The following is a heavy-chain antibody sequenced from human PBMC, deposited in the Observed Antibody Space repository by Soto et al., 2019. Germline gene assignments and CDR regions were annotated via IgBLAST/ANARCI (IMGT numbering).Heavy chain of an antibody. CDR3: ASGAGLGLYSSSSHGEWSDP. CDR2: INAGNGNT. D-gene: IGHD6-6*01. J-gene: IGHJ5*02. CDR1: GYTFTSYA. Sequence: VKVSCKASGYTFTSYAMHWVRQAPGQRLEWMGWINAGNGNTKYSQKFQGRVTITRDTSASTAYMELSSLRSEDTAVYYCASGAGLGLYSSSSHGEWSDPWGQGTLVTVSS. V-gene: IGHV1-3*01.